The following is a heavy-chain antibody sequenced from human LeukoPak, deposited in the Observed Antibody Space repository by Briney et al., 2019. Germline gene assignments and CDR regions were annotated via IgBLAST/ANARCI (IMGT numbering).Heavy chain of an antibody. CDR3: ARGGVYCSSVSCSVDY. CDR2: IRSKPYGGTT. D-gene: IGHD2-2*01. CDR1: GFTFGDYA. V-gene: IGHV3-49*03. J-gene: IGHJ4*02. Sequence: GGSLRLSCTASGFTFGDYAMSWFRQAPGKGLEWVGFIRSKPYGGTTENAASVKGRFTISRDDSKSIAYLQMNSLKTEDTAVYYCARGGVYCSSVSCSVDYWGQGTLVTVSS.